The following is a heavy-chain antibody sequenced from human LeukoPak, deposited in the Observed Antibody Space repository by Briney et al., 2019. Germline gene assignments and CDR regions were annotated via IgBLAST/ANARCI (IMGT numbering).Heavy chain of an antibody. Sequence: PSETLCLTCTVSGGSINGYYWSWIRQPPGKALERIGEINHSGSTNYNPSLKSRVTISVDTSKNQFSLKLSSVTAADTAVYYCARAPLYGSSSWYRWGQGTLVTVSS. J-gene: IGHJ4*02. V-gene: IGHV4-34*01. D-gene: IGHD6-13*01. CDR1: GGSINGYY. CDR3: ARAPLYGSSSWYR. CDR2: INHSGST.